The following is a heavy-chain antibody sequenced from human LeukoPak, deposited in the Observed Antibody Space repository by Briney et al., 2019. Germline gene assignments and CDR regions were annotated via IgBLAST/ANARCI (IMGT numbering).Heavy chain of an antibody. CDR2: IYHSGST. Sequence: SETLSLTCAVYGGSFSGYSWSWIRQPPGKGLEWIAYIYHSGSTYYNPSLKSRVTMSVDRSENQFSLNLSSVTAADTAVYYCARSHNYYFDYWGQGTLVTVSS. CDR3: ARSHNYYFDY. J-gene: IGHJ4*02. CDR1: GGSFSGYS. V-gene: IGHV4-30-2*01. D-gene: IGHD1-20*01.